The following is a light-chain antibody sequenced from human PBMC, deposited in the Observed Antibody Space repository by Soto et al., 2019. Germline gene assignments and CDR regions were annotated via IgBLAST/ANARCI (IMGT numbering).Light chain of an antibody. V-gene: IGLV2-8*01. J-gene: IGLJ2*01. Sequence: QSALTQPPSASGSPGQSVTISCTGTISDVGGYNFVSWYQQHPGKAPKLMIYEVSKRPSGVPDRFSGSKSGNTASLTVSGLQADDEADYYCTSYAGSNIPVVFGGGTKLTVL. CDR2: EVS. CDR3: TSYAGSNIPVV. CDR1: ISDVGGYNF.